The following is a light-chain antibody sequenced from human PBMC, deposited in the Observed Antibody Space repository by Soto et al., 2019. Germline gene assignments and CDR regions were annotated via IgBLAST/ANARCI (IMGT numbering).Light chain of an antibody. CDR3: SSYTTSNTRQIV. CDR2: NVS. CDR1: SSDVGGYNY. J-gene: IGLJ1*01. Sequence: QSVLTQPASVSGSPGQSITISCTGTSSDVGGYNYVSWYQQHPGKAPKFMIYNVSNRPSGVSNRSSGSKSGNTASLTISGLQAEDEADYYCSSYTTSNTRQIVFGTGTKLTVL. V-gene: IGLV2-14*01.